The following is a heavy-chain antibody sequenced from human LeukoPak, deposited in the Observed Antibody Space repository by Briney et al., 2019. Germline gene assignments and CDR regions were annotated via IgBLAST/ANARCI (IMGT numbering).Heavy chain of an antibody. CDR3: AREVLGYCSSTSCYAYYFDY. J-gene: IGHJ4*02. CDR1: GFTVSSNY. D-gene: IGHD2-2*01. CDR2: IYSGGST. Sequence: GGSLRLSCAASGFTVSSNYMSWVRQAPGKGLEWVSVIYSGGSTYYADSVKGRFTISRDNAKNSLYLQMNSLRAEDTAVYYCAREVLGYCSSTSCYAYYFDYWGQGTLVTVSS. V-gene: IGHV3-53*01.